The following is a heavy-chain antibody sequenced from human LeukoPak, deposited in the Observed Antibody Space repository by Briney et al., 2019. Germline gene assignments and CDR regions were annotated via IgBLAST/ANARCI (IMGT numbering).Heavy chain of an antibody. Sequence: GASVKVSCKASGYTFTGYYMHWVRQAPGQGLEWMGWINPNSGGTNYAQKFQGRVTMTEDTSTDTAYMELSSLRSEDTAVYYCARTFSGRLHFDYWGQGTLVTVSS. J-gene: IGHJ4*02. CDR2: INPNSGGT. D-gene: IGHD3-10*01. CDR3: ARTFSGRLHFDY. CDR1: GYTFTGYY. V-gene: IGHV1-2*02.